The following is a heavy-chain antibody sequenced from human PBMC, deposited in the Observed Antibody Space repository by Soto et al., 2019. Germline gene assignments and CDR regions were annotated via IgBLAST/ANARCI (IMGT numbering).Heavy chain of an antibody. Sequence: QVQLQESGPGVVKPSQTLSLTCNVSGGSISRGNSYWSWIRQHPGKGLEWIGYIFYSGSTHYNPSLKSRVIISIDTSKNHFSLNLTSVTAADAAVYYCATAVVDTAMLNNYFGMDVWGQGTTVTV. V-gene: IGHV4-31*03. D-gene: IGHD5-18*01. CDR1: GGSISRGNSY. CDR3: ATAVVDTAMLNNYFGMDV. CDR2: IFYSGST. J-gene: IGHJ6*02.